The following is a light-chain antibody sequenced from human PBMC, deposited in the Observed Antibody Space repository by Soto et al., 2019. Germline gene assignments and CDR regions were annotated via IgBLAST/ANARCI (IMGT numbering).Light chain of an antibody. CDR1: QNIANNY. Sequence: EVALTQSPGTLSLSPGARATLCCRASQNIANNYLTWYQQKPGQAPRVLIYDASTRATGIPDRFSGSGSGTDFTLTISRLEPEDSAVYYCQQYGSSPWTFGQGTKVDI. J-gene: IGKJ1*01. CDR3: QQYGSSPWT. V-gene: IGKV3-20*01. CDR2: DAS.